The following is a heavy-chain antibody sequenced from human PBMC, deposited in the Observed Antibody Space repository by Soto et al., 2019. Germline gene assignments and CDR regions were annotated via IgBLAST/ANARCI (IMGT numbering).Heavy chain of an antibody. J-gene: IGHJ4*02. V-gene: IGHV3-53*02. CDR2: IYSGGST. Sequence: EVQLVETGGGLIQPGGSLRLSCAASGFTVSSNYMSWVRQAPGKGLEWVSVIYSGGSTYYADSVKGRFTISRDNSKNTLYLQMNSLRAEDTAVYYWARAQYGDYYFDYWGQGTLVTVSS. CDR1: GFTVSSNY. D-gene: IGHD4-17*01. CDR3: ARAQYGDYYFDY.